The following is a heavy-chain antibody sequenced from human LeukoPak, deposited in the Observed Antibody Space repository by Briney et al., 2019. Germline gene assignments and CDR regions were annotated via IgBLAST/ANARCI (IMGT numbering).Heavy chain of an antibody. CDR1: GFTFSSYS. D-gene: IGHD3-16*01. CDR2: ISSSSSTI. Sequence: GGSLRLSCAASGFTFSSYSMNWVRQAPGKGLEWVSYISSSSSTIYYADSVKGRFTISRDNSKNTLYLQMNSLRAEDTAVYYCANLGGHWGQGTLVTVSS. V-gene: IGHV3-48*01. J-gene: IGHJ4*02. CDR3: ANLGGH.